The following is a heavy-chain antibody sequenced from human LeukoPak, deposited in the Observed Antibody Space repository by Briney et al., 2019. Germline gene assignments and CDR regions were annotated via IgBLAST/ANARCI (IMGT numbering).Heavy chain of an antibody. CDR2: IHTSGST. V-gene: IGHV4-4*07. J-gene: IGHJ3*02. Sequence: SETLSLTWTFSGGSISSYYWSWIRQPAGKGLEWIGRIHTSGSTNYNPSLKSRVTMSVDTSKNQFSLMLSSVTAADTAVYYCARDVYYSDSSGYENAFDIWGQGTMVTVSS. D-gene: IGHD3-22*01. CDR1: GGSISSYY. CDR3: ARDVYYSDSSGYENAFDI.